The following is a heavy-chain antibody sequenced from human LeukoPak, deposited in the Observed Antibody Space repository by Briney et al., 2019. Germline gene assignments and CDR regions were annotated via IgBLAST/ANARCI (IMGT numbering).Heavy chain of an antibody. CDR1: GSSVADYG. CDR2: IKQDGSEK. D-gene: IGHD3-22*01. V-gene: IGHV3-7*01. CDR3: ARDQGYYYDSSGYTAFDY. Sequence: PGGSLRLSCAASGSSVADYGMSWVRQAPGKGLEWVANIKQDGSEKYYVDSVKGRFTISRDNAKNSLYLQMNSLRAEDTAVYYCARDQGYYYDSSGYTAFDYWGQGTLVTVSS. J-gene: IGHJ4*02.